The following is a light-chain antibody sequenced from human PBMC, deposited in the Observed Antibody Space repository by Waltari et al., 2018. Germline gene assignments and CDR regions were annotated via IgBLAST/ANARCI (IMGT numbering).Light chain of an antibody. V-gene: IGKV1-39*01. CDR1: QTITNY. CDR2: GAS. J-gene: IGKJ1*01. Sequence: DIQMTQFPTSLSASVEDRVTITCRASQTITNYLNCYQQKSGKAPRLLIYGASNLQGGVPSRFRGSGSGTDFTLTISNLQPEDFATYYCQQTYITPRTFGQGTKVEIK. CDR3: QQTYITPRT.